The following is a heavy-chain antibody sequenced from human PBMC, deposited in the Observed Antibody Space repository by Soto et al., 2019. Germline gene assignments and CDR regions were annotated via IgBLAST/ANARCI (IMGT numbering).Heavy chain of an antibody. CDR1: GYYISTGYF. V-gene: IGHV4-38-2*02. J-gene: IGHJ4*02. CDR2: SYDRGIT. Sequence: SETLSLTGGVSGYYISTGYFWGWIRQPPGKGLEWIGCSYDRGITYYNPSLKSRVTVSVDTTKNQVSLKLSSVTAADTAVYYCVGEQVMSTVPRVVDYWGQGTLVTVSS. D-gene: IGHD4-17*01. CDR3: VGEQVMSTVPRVVDY.